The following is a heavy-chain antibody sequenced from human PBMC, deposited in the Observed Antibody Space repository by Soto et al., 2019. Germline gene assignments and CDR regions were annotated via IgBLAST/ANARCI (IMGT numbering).Heavy chain of an antibody. V-gene: IGHV2-5*02. Sequence: QITFKESGPTLVKPTQTLTLTCTFSGFSLTTSRVGVGWIRQPPGRALEWLALIYWDDNKRYTPSLKSRLAIPTDTSKNQTFLTMPNRPPVDTATFYSSHRRSGYFALWGRGTLVTVSS. CDR2: IYWDDNK. J-gene: IGHJ2*01. CDR1: GFSLTTSRVG. D-gene: IGHD5-12*01. CDR3: SHRRSGYFAL.